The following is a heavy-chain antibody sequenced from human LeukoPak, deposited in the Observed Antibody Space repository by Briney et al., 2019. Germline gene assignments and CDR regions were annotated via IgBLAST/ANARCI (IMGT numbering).Heavy chain of an antibody. J-gene: IGHJ4*02. Sequence: GGSLRLSCAASGFTFSSYGMHWVRQAPGKGLEWVAFIRYDGSNKCYADSVKGRFTISRDNSRNTLYLQMNSLRAEDTAVYYCAKGAPVYCSSTSCYTTRFDYWGQGTLVTVSS. D-gene: IGHD2-2*02. CDR3: AKGAPVYCSSTSCYTTRFDY. CDR2: IRYDGSNK. V-gene: IGHV3-30*02. CDR1: GFTFSSYG.